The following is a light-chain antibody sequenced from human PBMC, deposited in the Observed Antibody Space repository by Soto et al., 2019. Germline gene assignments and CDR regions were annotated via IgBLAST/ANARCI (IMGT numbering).Light chain of an antibody. V-gene: IGLV1-40*01. Sequence: QSVLTQPPSVSGAPGQRVPISCTGSSSNIGAGYHVHWYQQLPGTATKLLIYANINRPSGVPDRFSGSKSGTSASLAITGLQAEDEADYYCQSYDSSLSSHVVFGGGTKLTVL. CDR2: ANI. J-gene: IGLJ2*01. CDR3: QSYDSSLSSHVV. CDR1: SSNIGAGYH.